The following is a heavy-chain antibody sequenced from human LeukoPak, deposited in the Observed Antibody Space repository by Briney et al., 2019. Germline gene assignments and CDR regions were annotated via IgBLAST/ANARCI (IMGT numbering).Heavy chain of an antibody. Sequence: SETLSLTCTVSGGSISSGDSYWSWIRQPPGTGLEWIGYIHHTGSTYYNPSLKSRVTISVDRSKNQFSLKLSSVTAADTAIYFCARTPTYCGGDCYYFDPWGQGTLVTVSS. CDR1: GGSISSGDSY. V-gene: IGHV4-30-2*01. D-gene: IGHD2-21*02. CDR3: ARTPTYCGGDCYYFDP. CDR2: IHHTGST. J-gene: IGHJ5*02.